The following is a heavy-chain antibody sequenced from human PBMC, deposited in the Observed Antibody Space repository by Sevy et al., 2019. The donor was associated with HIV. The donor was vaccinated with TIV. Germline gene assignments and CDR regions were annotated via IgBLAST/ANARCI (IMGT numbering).Heavy chain of an antibody. V-gene: IGHV3-30*02. J-gene: IGHJ4*02. CDR2: IRYDGSAK. CDR3: VKDPLISLGADLFDS. CDR1: GFNFNSYG. D-gene: IGHD7-27*01. Sequence: GGSLRLSCAASGFNFNSYGMHWVRQAPGKGLEWVSFIRYDGSAKNYADSVRGRFTLSRDNSKNTLYLQMNSLRAEDTALHYCVKDPLISLGADLFDSWGQGTLVTVSS.